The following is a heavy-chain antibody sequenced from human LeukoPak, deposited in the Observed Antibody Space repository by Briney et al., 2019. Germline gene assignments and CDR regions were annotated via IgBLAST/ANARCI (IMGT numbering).Heavy chain of an antibody. J-gene: IGHJ4*02. D-gene: IGHD5-18*01. CDR3: AKVTGYSYGSYFDY. CDR1: GYTFTSCG. V-gene: IGHV1-18*01. CDR2: ISAYNGNT. Sequence: ASVKVSCKASGYTFTSCGISWVRQAPGQGLEWMGWISAYNGNTNYAQKLQGRVTMTTDTSTSTAYMELRSLRSDDTAVYYCAKVTGYSYGSYFDYWGQGTLVTVSS.